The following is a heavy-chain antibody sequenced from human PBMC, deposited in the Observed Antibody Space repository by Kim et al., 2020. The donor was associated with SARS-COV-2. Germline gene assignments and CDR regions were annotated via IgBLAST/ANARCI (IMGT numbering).Heavy chain of an antibody. D-gene: IGHD3-16*02. J-gene: IGHJ3*01. CDR2: ISGSGGST. CDR3: AKFVGVGYDYVWGSYRSTDAFDL. V-gene: IGHV3-23*01. Sequence: GGSLRLSCAASGFTFSSYAMSWVRQAPGKGLEWVSAISGSGGSTYYADSVKGRFTISRDNSKNTLYLQMNSLRAEDTAVYYCAKFVGVGYDYVWGSYRSTDAFDLWGQGTLVTVSS. CDR1: GFTFSSYA.